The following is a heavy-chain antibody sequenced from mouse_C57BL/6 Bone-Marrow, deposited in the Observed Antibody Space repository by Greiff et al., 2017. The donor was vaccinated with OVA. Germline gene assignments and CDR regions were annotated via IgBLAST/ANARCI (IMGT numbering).Heavy chain of an antibody. Sequence: DVKLVESGGDLVKPGGSLKLSCAASGFTFSSYGMSWVRQTPDKRLEWVATISSGGSYTYYPDSVKGRFTISRDNAKNTLYLQMSSLKSEDTAMYYCARHGRAMGYWGQGTSVTVSS. J-gene: IGHJ4*01. CDR2: ISSGGSYT. CDR3: ARHGRAMGY. CDR1: GFTFSSYG. V-gene: IGHV5-6*02. D-gene: IGHD1-2*01.